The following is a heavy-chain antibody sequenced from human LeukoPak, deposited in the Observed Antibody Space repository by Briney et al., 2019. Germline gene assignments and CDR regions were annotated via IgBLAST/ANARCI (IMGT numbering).Heavy chain of an antibody. D-gene: IGHD3-10*01. CDR1: GFTFSSYS. CDR2: ISSSSSTI. J-gene: IGHJ4*02. CDR3: ATNLLKFAYYFDY. V-gene: IGHV3-48*04. Sequence: GGSXXXXXAASGFTFSSYSMNXVRQAPGKGRXGXSYISSSSSTIYYADSVKGRFTISRDNAKNSLYLQMNSLRAEDTAVYYCATNLLKFAYYFDYWGQGTLVTVSS.